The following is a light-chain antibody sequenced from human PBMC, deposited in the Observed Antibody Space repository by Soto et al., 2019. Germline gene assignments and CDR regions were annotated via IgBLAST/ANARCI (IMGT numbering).Light chain of an antibody. CDR2: SND. J-gene: IGLJ2*01. Sequence: VVTQPPSASGTPGQRVVISCSGSSSNIGSNAVNWYQQLPGTAPKLLIYSNDHRPSGVPDRFSGSKSGTSASLAISGLQSEDEAGYYCAAWDDSLTGPVFGGGTKLTVL. V-gene: IGLV1-44*01. CDR1: SSNIGSNA. CDR3: AAWDDSLTGPV.